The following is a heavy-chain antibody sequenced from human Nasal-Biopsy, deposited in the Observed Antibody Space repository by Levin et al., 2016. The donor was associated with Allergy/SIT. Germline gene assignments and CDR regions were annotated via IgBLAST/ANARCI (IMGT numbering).Heavy chain of an antibody. CDR1: GYTFRNHY. V-gene: IGHV1-46*01. Sequence: ASVKVSCKASGYTFRNHYLHWVRQAPGQGLEWLGIINPSLGSTTYAQKFQGRIIMTSDTSTSTVYMELSSLRSEDTAVYFCARKGVHLGELSASDYWGQGTVVTVSS. CDR3: ARKGVHLGELSASDY. J-gene: IGHJ4*02. D-gene: IGHD3-16*01. CDR2: INPSLGST.